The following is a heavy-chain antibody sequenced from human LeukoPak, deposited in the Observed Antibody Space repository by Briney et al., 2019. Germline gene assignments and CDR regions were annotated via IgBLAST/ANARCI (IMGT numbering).Heavy chain of an antibody. J-gene: IGHJ3*02. CDR1: GFXFSNYG. CDR2: IWYDGSNK. D-gene: IGHD5-18*01. V-gene: IGHV3-33*01. Sequence: PGRSLRLSCAASGFXFSNYGMHWVRQAPGKGLEWVAVIWYDGSNKFYADSVKGRFTISRDNAKNSLYLQMNSLRAEDTAVYYCARETPAMAIWGQGTMVTVSS. CDR3: ARETPAMAI.